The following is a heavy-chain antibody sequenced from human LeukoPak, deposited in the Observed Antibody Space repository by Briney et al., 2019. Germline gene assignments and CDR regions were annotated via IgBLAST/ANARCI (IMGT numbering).Heavy chain of an antibody. J-gene: IGHJ4*02. CDR1: GFTFSDAW. CDR3: TGSSYATNDW. CDR2: IKSKRRGGTT. V-gene: IGHV3-15*01. D-gene: IGHD2-15*01. Sequence: GGSLRLSCAASGFTFSDAWMTWVRQAPGKGLEWVGRIKSKRRGGTTGYAAPVIGRFTISRDDSKNTLYLQMNDLKTDDTAVYYCTGSSYATNDWWGQGTRVTVSS.